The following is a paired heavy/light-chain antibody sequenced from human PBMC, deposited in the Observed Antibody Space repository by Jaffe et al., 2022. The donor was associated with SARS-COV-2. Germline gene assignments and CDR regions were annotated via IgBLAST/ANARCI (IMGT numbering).Light chain of an antibody. CDR1: QTVRHY. V-gene: IGKV1-39*01. Sequence: DIQMTQSPSSLSASVGDTVTITCRASQTVRHYLNWYQQRPGKAPNLLIHATSSLQSGVPSRFSGSGSGTDFTLTISGLQPEDFAVYYCQQSYSTPTFGQGTKVEI. CDR3: QQSYSTPT. CDR2: ATS. J-gene: IGKJ1*01.
Heavy chain of an antibody. V-gene: IGHV1-46*01. CDR1: GYTFTTYF. CDR3: ARDRGYGVLPPTMANLFDY. J-gene: IGHJ4*02. CDR2: INPSGEII. D-gene: IGHD3-10*01. Sequence: QVQLVQSGAEVKRPGASVKLSCKASGYTFTTYFMHWVRQAPGQGLEWMGMINPSGEIINYAQNFQGRVTMTTDTSTSTVYMELRSLRSKDTAVYYCARDRGYGVLPPTMANLFDYWGQGTLVTVSS.